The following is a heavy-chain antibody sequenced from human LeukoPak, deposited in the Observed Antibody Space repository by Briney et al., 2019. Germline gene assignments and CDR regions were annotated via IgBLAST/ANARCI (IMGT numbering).Heavy chain of an antibody. CDR2: ISAYNGNT. D-gene: IGHD3-9*01. J-gene: IGHJ4*02. V-gene: IGHV1-18*01. CDR3: ARTRGYYDILTGYYTDNYFDY. Sequence: ASVKVSCKAPGYTFTSYGISWVRQAPGQGLEWMGWISAYNGNTNYAQKLQGRVTMTTDTSTSTAYMELRSLRSDDTAVYYCARTRGYYDILTGYYTDNYFDYWGQGTLVTVSS. CDR1: GYTFTSYG.